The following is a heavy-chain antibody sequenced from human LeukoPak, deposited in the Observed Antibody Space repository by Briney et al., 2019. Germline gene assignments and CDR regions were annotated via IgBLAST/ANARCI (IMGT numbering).Heavy chain of an antibody. CDR1: GFTFSSYG. V-gene: IGHV3-30*18. CDR2: ISYDGSNK. D-gene: IGHD5-24*01. CDR3: AKDKDGYNDY. J-gene: IGHJ4*02. Sequence: PGESLRLSCAASGFTFSSYGMHWVRQAPGKGLEWVAVISYDGSNKYYADSVKGRFTISRDNSKNTLYLQMNSLRAGDTAVYYCAKDKDGYNDYWGQGTLVTVSS.